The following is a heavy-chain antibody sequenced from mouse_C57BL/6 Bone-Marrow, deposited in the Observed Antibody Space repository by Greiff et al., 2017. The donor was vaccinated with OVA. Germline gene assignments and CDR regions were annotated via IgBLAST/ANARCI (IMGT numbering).Heavy chain of an antibody. D-gene: IGHD1-1*01. V-gene: IGHV1-59*01. Sequence: QVQLQQPGAELVRPGTSVKLSCKASGYTFTSYWMHWVKQRPGQGLEWIGVIDPSDSSTNYNQKFKGQATLTVDTSSSTAYMQLSSLTSEDSAVYDCAIPGSGGNYWGQGTTLTVSS. J-gene: IGHJ2*01. CDR1: GYTFTSYW. CDR2: IDPSDSST. CDR3: AIPGSGGNY.